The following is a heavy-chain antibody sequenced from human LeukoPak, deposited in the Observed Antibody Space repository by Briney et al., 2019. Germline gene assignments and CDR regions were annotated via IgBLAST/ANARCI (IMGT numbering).Heavy chain of an antibody. Sequence: GGSLRLSCAASGFTFSSYWMHWVRQAPGKGLEWVSYISSSCSTIYYADSVKGRFTISRDNAKNSLYLQMNSLRAEDTAVYYCARARAGITGTSWYFDYWGQGTLVTVSS. CDR1: GFTFSSYW. CDR2: ISSSCSTI. CDR3: ARARAGITGTSWYFDY. J-gene: IGHJ4*02. V-gene: IGHV3-48*04. D-gene: IGHD1-20*01.